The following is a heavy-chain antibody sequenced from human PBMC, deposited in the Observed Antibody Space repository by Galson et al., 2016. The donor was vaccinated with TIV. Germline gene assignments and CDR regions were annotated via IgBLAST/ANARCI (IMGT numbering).Heavy chain of an antibody. Sequence: SVKVSCKASGYTFTGYYIHWVRQAPGQGLEWMGWINPNSGGTFYAQKFQGRVTMTRDKSIRTAYMELSRLRSDDTAVYYCARDDSSGCVFWGQGTLVTVSS. D-gene: IGHD3-22*01. J-gene: IGHJ4*02. CDR2: INPNSGGT. CDR1: GYTFTGYY. CDR3: ARDDSSGCVF. V-gene: IGHV1-2*02.